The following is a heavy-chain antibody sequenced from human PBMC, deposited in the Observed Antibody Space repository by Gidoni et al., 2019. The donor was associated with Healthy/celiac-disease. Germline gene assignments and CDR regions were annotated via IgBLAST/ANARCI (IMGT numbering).Heavy chain of an antibody. CDR3: AREITLADLFGIDI. V-gene: IGHV3-33*01. J-gene: IGHJ3*02. D-gene: IGHD2-15*01. CDR2: IWYDGSNK. CDR1: GFTFSSYC. Sequence: QVQLVQSGGGVVQLGRSMRLSCAASGFTFSSYCMHWLRQAPGKGLEWVAVIWYDGSNKYYADSVKGRFTISRDNSKNTLYLQMNSLRAEDTAVYYCAREITLADLFGIDIWGQGTMVTVSS.